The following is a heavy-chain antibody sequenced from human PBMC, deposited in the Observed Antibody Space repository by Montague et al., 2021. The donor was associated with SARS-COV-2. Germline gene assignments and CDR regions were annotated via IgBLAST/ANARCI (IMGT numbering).Heavy chain of an antibody. CDR3: ARGARQGYGFRLGSFDS. J-gene: IGHJ4*02. CDR2: IYYSGST. V-gene: IGHV4-39*07. CDR1: GGSISSSSYY. D-gene: IGHD3-10*01. Sequence: SETLSLTCTVSGGSISSSSYYWGWIRQALGKGLEWIGSIYYSGSTYYNPSLKSRVTMSVDTSKNQFSLKLSSVTAADTAVYYCARGARQGYGFRLGSFDSWGQGTLVTVSS.